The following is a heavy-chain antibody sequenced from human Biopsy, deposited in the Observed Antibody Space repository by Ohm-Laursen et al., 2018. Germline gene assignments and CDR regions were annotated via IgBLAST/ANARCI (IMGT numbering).Heavy chain of an antibody. CDR2: INQSGST. V-gene: IGHV4-34*01. J-gene: IGHJ6*02. Sequence: GTLSLTWAVYGGSFSEYYWTWIRQPPGKGLEWIGEINQSGSTKYNPSLKRRATLSADSSNSQFSLRLTSVTAADTAIYYCARGSGYFKLDVWGQGTTVTVSS. CDR3: ARGSGYFKLDV. CDR1: GGSFSEYY. D-gene: IGHD5-12*01.